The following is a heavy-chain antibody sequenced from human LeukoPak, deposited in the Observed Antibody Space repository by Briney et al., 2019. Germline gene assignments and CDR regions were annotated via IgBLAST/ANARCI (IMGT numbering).Heavy chain of an antibody. CDR2: INPNSGGT. Sequence: ASVKVSCKASGYTFTGYYMHWVRQAPGQGLEWMGWINPNSGGTNYAQKFQGRVTMTRDTSISTAYMELSSLRAEDTAVYYCARGARRGDDYGGFFDYWGQGTLVTVSS. D-gene: IGHD4-23*01. V-gene: IGHV1-2*02. CDR1: GYTFTGYY. J-gene: IGHJ4*02. CDR3: ARGARRGDDYGGFFDY.